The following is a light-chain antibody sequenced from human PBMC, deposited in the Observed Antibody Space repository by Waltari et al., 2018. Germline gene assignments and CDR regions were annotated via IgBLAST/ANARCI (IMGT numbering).Light chain of an antibody. Sequence: QSALTQPASVSGSPGQSITISCTGTSSDVGGYNYVSWYQQHPGKAPKFMIYEVTNRPSGASIRFSGSKPGNTAYLTISGLRAEDEADYHCSSYTSSDTWVFGGGTKVTVL. CDR2: EVT. J-gene: IGLJ3*02. CDR1: SSDVGGYNY. V-gene: IGLV2-14*01. CDR3: SSYTSSDTWV.